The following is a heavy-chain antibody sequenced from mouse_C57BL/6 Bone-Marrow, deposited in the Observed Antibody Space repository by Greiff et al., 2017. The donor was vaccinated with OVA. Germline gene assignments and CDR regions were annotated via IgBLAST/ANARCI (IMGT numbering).Heavy chain of an antibody. CDR1: GFTFSSYG. CDR3: ARHDGYPWFAY. J-gene: IGHJ3*01. D-gene: IGHD2-3*01. CDR2: ISSGGSYT. Sequence: EVQGVESGGDLVKPGGSLKLSCAASGFTFSSYGMSWVRQTPDKRLEWVATISSGGSYTYYPDSVKGRFTISRDNAKNTLYLQMSSLKSEDTAMYYCARHDGYPWFAYWGQGTLVTVSA. V-gene: IGHV5-6*01.